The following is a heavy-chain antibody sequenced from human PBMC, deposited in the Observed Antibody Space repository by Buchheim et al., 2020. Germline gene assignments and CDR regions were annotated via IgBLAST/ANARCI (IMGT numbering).Heavy chain of an antibody. CDR3: ARGGDFNACDI. V-gene: IGHV3-48*03. J-gene: IGHJ3*02. CDR2: ISGSDNTI. Sequence: EAQLVESGGGLAQPGGSLRLSCAASGFTFSGFRMNWVRQAPGRGLEWISYISGSDNTIYYADSVEGRFTISRDNAKNSLYLQMNSLRAEDTAVYYCARGGDFNACDIWGQGT. CDR1: GFTFSGFR. D-gene: IGHD4-17*01.